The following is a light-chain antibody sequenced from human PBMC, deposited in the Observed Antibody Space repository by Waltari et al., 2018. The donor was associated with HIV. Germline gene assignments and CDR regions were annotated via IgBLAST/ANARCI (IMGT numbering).Light chain of an antibody. Sequence: QSALTQPASVSGSPGQSITIPCAGTTSDIGIFDSVSWYQHHPGSAPHLMILWVYSRPSGVSSRLSGSKSGNTASLTISGLQAEDEANYYCCSYTAIHTLIFGGGTKLTVL. CDR2: WVY. V-gene: IGLV2-14*01. J-gene: IGLJ2*01. CDR1: TSDIGIFDS. CDR3: CSYTAIHTLI.